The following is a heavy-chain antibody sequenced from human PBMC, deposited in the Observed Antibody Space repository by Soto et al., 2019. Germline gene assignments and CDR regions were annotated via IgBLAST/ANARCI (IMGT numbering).Heavy chain of an antibody. Sequence: GGSLRLSCAASGFTFSSYDMHWVRQATGKGLEWVSAIGTAGDTYYPGSVKGRFTISRENAKNSLYLQMNSLRAGDTAVYYCARDPLPSGYCSGGSCYSGMYGMDVWGQGTTVTVSS. J-gene: IGHJ6*02. V-gene: IGHV3-13*04. D-gene: IGHD2-15*01. CDR2: IGTAGDT. CDR1: GFTFSSYD. CDR3: ARDPLPSGYCSGGSCYSGMYGMDV.